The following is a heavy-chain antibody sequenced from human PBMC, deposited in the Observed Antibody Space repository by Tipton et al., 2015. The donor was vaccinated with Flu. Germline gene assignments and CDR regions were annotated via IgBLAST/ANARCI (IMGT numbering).Heavy chain of an antibody. CDR3: ARDSAYNWNEGGYFDY. D-gene: IGHD1-1*01. J-gene: IGHJ4*02. CDR1: GGSISSYY. V-gene: IGHV4-4*07. Sequence: TLSLTCTVSGGSISSYYWSWIRQPAGKGLEWIGRIYTSGSTNYNPSLKSRVTMSVDTSTNQFSLKLSSVTAADTAVYYCARDSAYNWNEGGYFDYWGQGTLVTVSS. CDR2: IYTSGST.